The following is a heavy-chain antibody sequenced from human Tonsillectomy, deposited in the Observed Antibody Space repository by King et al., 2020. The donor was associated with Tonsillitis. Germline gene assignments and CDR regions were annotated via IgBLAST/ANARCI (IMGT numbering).Heavy chain of an antibody. CDR2: INPNSGDT. CDR1: GYTFIGYY. J-gene: IGHJ4*02. CDR3: GRDVGGYRYGLFGY. Sequence: QLVQSGAEVKKPGASVKVSCKASGYTFIGYYMHLERQAPGQGLEWMGWINPNSGDTNDAQKFQGRVSMTRCTSISPAYMELTRLRSDDTALYSCGRDVGGYRYGLFGYWGQGTLGTVSS. V-gene: IGHV1-2*02. D-gene: IGHD5-18*01.